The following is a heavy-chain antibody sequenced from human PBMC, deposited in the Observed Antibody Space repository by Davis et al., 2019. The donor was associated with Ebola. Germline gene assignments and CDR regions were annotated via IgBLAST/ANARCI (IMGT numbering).Heavy chain of an antibody. CDR2: ISGNSHYI. D-gene: IGHD3-10*01. Sequence: GGSLRLSCAASGFTFSTYSMNWVRRAPGKGLEWVSLISGNSHYIYYGDSVKGRFTISRDNTKNSVYLQMSSLTVEDTGVYYCARVQGSAHDGFDIWGQGTTVTVSS. CDR1: GFTFSTYS. V-gene: IGHV3-21*06. J-gene: IGHJ3*02. CDR3: ARVQGSAHDGFDI.